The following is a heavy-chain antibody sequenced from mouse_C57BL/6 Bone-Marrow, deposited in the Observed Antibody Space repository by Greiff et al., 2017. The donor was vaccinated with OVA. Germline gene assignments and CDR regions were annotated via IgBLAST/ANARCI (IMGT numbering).Heavy chain of an antibody. V-gene: IGHV1-15*01. Sequence: VQLQESGAELVRPGASVTLSCKASGYTFTDYEMHWVKQTPGQGLEWIGAIDPETGGTAYNQKFKGKAILTADKSSSTAYMELRSLTSEDSAVYYCKRWGVLRGNDYGDWGQGTTVTVSS. D-gene: IGHD1-1*01. CDR1: GYTFTDYE. CDR2: IDPETGGT. J-gene: IGHJ2*01. CDR3: KRWGVLRGNDYGD.